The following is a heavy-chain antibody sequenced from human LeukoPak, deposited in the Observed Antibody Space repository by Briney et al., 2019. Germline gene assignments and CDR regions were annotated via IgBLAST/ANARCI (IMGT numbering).Heavy chain of an antibody. CDR2: INPNSGGT. CDR3: ARVPLGACSSTSCYYGRDV. Sequence: ASVKVSCKASGYTFTGYYMHWVRQAPGQGLEWMGWINPNSGGTNYAQKFQGRVTMTRDTSISTAYMELSRLRSDDTAVYYCARVPLGACSSTSCYYGRDVWGQGTTVTVSS. V-gene: IGHV1-2*02. D-gene: IGHD2-2*01. J-gene: IGHJ6*02. CDR1: GYTFTGYY.